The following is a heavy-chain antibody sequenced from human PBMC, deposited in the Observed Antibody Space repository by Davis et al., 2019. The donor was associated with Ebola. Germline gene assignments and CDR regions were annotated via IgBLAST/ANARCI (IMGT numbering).Heavy chain of an antibody. CDR3: AKVIDSSAWYGYALDV. CDR2: FGTGGDT. CDR1: GFIFRNYV. D-gene: IGHD6-13*01. J-gene: IGHJ6*02. Sequence: GESLKISCETSGFIFRNYVMSWVRQAPGKGLEWVSTFGTGGDTYYADSVKGRFAISRDNSKKTLYLQMNSLRAEDTAVYYCAKVIDSSAWYGYALDVWGQGTTVTVSS. V-gene: IGHV3-23*01.